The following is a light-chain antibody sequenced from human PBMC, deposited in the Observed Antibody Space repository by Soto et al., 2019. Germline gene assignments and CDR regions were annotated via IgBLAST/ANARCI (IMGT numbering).Light chain of an antibody. CDR1: SSNIGTGYD. Sequence: QSVLTQPPSVSGAPGQRVTISCTGSSSNIGTGYDVHWYQQLPGAAPKLLIYGNNNRPSGVPDRFSGSKSGTSASLAITGLQAEDEADYYCQSYDRSLSVVFGGGTKVTVL. V-gene: IGLV1-40*01. CDR3: QSYDRSLSVV. CDR2: GNN. J-gene: IGLJ2*01.